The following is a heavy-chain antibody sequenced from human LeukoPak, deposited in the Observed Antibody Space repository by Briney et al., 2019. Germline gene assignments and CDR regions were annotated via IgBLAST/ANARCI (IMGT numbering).Heavy chain of an antibody. Sequence: SQTLSLTCTVSGGSISSGDYYWSWIRHPPGKGLEWIGYIYYSGSTYYNPSLKSRVTISVDTSKNQFSLKLSSVTAADTAVYYCARGPYSSSLEDYWGQGTLVTVSS. J-gene: IGHJ4*02. CDR2: IYYSGST. D-gene: IGHD6-13*01. CDR3: ARGPYSSSLEDY. V-gene: IGHV4-30-4*01. CDR1: GGSISSGDYY.